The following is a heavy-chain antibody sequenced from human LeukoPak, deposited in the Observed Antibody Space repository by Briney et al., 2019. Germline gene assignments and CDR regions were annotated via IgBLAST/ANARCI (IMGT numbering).Heavy chain of an antibody. Sequence: GGSLRLSCGASGFSFSSYAMSWVRQAPGKGLEWVSRITGSGRTTYYADSVKGRFTISRENSKKTLYFQMTSLRAEDTAIYYCARHPSRYCTGGNCESSFYSYMDVWGKGTTVTASS. CDR1: GFSFSSYA. CDR2: ITGSGRTT. CDR3: ARHPSRYCTGGNCESSFYSYMDV. D-gene: IGHD2-15*01. V-gene: IGHV3-23*01. J-gene: IGHJ6*03.